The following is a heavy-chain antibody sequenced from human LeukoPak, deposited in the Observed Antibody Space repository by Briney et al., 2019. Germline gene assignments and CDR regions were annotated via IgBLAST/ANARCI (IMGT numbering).Heavy chain of an antibody. CDR3: ARDHEYQLLFGSLELPSDY. D-gene: IGHD2-2*01. V-gene: IGHV3-48*04. CDR2: ISSSSSTI. CDR1: GFTFSSYS. Sequence: PGGSLRLSCAASGFTFSSYSMNWVRQAPGKGLEWVSYISSSSSTIYYADSVKGRFTISRDNAKNSLYLQMNSLRAEDTAVYYCARDHEYQLLFGSLELPSDYWGQGTLVTVSS. J-gene: IGHJ4*02.